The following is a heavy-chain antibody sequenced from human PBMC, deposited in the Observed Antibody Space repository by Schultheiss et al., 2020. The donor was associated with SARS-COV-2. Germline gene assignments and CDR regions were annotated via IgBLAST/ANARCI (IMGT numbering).Heavy chain of an antibody. J-gene: IGHJ6*02. CDR2: IYYSGST. CDR1: GGSISSSSYY. Sequence: SETLSLTCTVSGGSISSSSYYWGWIRQPPGKGLEWIGYIYYSGSTNYNPSLKSRVTISVDTSKNQFSLKLSSVTAADTAVYYCARGEQWLVQSGYYYGMDVWGQGTTVTVSS. CDR3: ARGEQWLVQSGYYYGMDV. V-gene: IGHV4-61*05. D-gene: IGHD6-19*01.